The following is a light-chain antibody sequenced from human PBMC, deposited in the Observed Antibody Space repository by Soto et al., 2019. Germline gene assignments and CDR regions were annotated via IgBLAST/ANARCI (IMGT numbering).Light chain of an antibody. CDR1: QSVSNY. CDR3: QQRSNWPRLT. CDR2: DAS. Sequence: EIVLTQSPATLSLSPGERATLSCRASQSVSNYLAWYQQKPGQAPRLLIYDASNRATGIPARFSGSGSGTDFTLNITSLEPEDFTVYYYQQRSNWPRLTFDGGTKVEIK. V-gene: IGKV3-11*01. J-gene: IGKJ4*01.